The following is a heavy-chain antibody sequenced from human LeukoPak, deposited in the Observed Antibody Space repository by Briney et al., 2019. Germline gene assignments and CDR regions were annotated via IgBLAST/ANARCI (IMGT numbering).Heavy chain of an antibody. CDR1: GFTFSSYS. J-gene: IGHJ3*02. Sequence: PGGSLRLSCAASGFTFSSYSMNWVRQAPGKGLEWVSSISSSSSYIYYADSVKGRFTISRDNAKNSLYLQMNSLRAEDTAVYYCARDRPSRDPLLRRKDYYDSSGYHRAFDIWGQGTMVTVSS. V-gene: IGHV3-21*01. D-gene: IGHD3-22*01. CDR3: ARDRPSRDPLLRRKDYYDSSGYHRAFDI. CDR2: ISSSSSYI.